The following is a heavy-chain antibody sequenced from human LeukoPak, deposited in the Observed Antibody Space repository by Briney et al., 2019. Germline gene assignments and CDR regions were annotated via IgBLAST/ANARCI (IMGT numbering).Heavy chain of an antibody. D-gene: IGHD4-23*01. J-gene: IGHJ4*02. CDR1: GGSFSGYY. V-gene: IGHV4-34*01. CDR3: ATRTYGGNSPFDY. CDR2: INHSGST. Sequence: SETLSLTCAVYGGSFSGYYWSWIRQPPGKGLEWIGEINHSGSTNYNPSLKSRVTISVDTSKNQFSVKLSSVTAADTAVYYCATRTYGGNSPFDYWGQGTLVTVSS.